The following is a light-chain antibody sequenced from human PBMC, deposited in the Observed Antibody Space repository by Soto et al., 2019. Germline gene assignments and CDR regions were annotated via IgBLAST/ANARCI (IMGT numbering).Light chain of an antibody. V-gene: IGKV3-15*01. Sequence: EIVMTQCPATLAVSPGERATLSCRASQSVSSSLAWYQQKPGQAPRLLIYGASTRATGIPARFSGSGSGTEFTLTISSLQSEDFALYYCQQYNNWPPITFGQGTRLEIK. J-gene: IGKJ5*01. CDR2: GAS. CDR3: QQYNNWPPIT. CDR1: QSVSSS.